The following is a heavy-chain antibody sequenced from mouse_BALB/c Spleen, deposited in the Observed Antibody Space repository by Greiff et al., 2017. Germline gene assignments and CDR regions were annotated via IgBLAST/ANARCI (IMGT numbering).Heavy chain of an antibody. CDR3: AREGWCDY. V-gene: IGHV7-3*02. CDR2: IRNKANGYTT. CDR1: GFTFTDYY. Sequence: EVKLMESGGGLVQPGGSLRLSCATSGFTFTDYYMSWVRQPPGKALEWLGFIRNKANGYTTEYSASVKGRFTISRDNSQSILYLQMNTLRAEDSATYYCAREGWCDYWGQGTTLTVSS. D-gene: IGHD1-1*02. J-gene: IGHJ2*01.